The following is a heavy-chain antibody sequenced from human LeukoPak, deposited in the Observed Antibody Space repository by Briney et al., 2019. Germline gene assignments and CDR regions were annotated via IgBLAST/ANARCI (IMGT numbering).Heavy chain of an antibody. V-gene: IGHV3-23*01. CDR2: FSGSGGDT. J-gene: IGHJ4*02. D-gene: IGHD5-24*01. Sequence: GGSLRLSCAASGFTFSSSAMSWVRQAPGKGLEWVSAFSGSGGDTYYADSVKGRFTISRDNSKNTLYLQMNSLRAEDTAVYYWAKSGYNRFDYWGQGTLVTVSS. CDR3: AKSGYNRFDY. CDR1: GFTFSSSA.